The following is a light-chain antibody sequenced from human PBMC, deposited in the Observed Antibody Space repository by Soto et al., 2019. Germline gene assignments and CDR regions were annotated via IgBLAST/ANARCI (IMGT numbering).Light chain of an antibody. CDR2: RAS. CDR1: QSISTY. J-gene: IGKJ1*01. Sequence: DIHMTQAPSSLSASVGYRVTISCRASQSISTYLNWYQQKPGTAPRLLIYRASSVKSGVPPRFSGSGSARDFTLTISSLSTPDIANYFCQQSYSSHPWTFGQGTKVDIK. CDR3: QQSYSSHPWT. V-gene: IGKV1-39*01.